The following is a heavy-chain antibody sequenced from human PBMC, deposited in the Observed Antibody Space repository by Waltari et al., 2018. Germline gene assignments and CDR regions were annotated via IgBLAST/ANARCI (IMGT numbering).Heavy chain of an antibody. J-gene: IGHJ2*01. CDR3: ARGHRPGWYFAL. V-gene: IGHV4-34*01. Sequence: QVQLQQWGAGLLKPSETLSLTCAVYGGSFSGYYWSWPRQPPGKGPEWIGEINHSGSTTANPSLKGRVTISLDPSQNQFSLKLRSATAADTAVYYCARGHRPGWYFALWGRGTLVTVSS. CDR2: INHSGST. CDR1: GGSFSGYY.